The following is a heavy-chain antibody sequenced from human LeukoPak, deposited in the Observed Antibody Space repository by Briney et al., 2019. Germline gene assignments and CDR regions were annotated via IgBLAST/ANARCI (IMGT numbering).Heavy chain of an antibody. CDR1: GYTFTSYG. Sequence: ASVKVSCKASGYTFTSYGISWVRQAPGQGLEWMGRISTYNGNTNYAQKLQGRVTMTTDTSTSTAYMEMRSLRSDDTAVYYCARNGQQLYSDYWGQGTLVTVSS. D-gene: IGHD6-13*01. J-gene: IGHJ4*02. CDR3: ARNGQQLYSDY. V-gene: IGHV1-18*01. CDR2: ISTYNGNT.